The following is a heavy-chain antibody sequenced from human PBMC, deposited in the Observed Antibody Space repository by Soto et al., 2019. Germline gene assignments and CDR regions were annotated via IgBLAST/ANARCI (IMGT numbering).Heavy chain of an antibody. CDR3: VRPQYTNASYTDK. CDR2: IHPGDSDT. V-gene: IGHV5-51*01. D-gene: IGHD6-19*01. Sequence: PGESLKISCKGSGYSFTSYWIGWVRQMPGKGLEWMGIIHPGDSDTRYSPSFQGQVTISADKSISTAYLQWSSLKASDTAMYYCVRPQYTNASYTDKWGQGTPVTVSS. J-gene: IGHJ4*02. CDR1: GYSFTSYW.